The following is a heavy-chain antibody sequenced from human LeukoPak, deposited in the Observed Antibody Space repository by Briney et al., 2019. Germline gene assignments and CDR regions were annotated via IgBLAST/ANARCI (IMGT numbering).Heavy chain of an antibody. J-gene: IGHJ4*02. Sequence: GSLRLSCAASGFNFNIAWMNWVRQAPGKGPEWVGRIKSKRDGGTTDYAAPVKGRFTISRDDSKNTAYLQMNSLKTEDTAVYYCTRLGPRGYDDDDYWGQGTLVTVSS. CDR1: GFNFNIAW. CDR2: IKSKRDGGTT. D-gene: IGHD5-12*01. CDR3: TRLGPRGYDDDDY. V-gene: IGHV3-15*01.